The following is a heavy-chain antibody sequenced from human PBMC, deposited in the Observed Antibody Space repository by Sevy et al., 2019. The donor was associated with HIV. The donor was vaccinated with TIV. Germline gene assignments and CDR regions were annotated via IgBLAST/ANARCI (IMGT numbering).Heavy chain of an antibody. V-gene: IGHV3-11*01. CDR3: ASDHVKDGDLGDYYYFAMDV. CDR2: ISGSDTTM. J-gene: IGHJ6*02. D-gene: IGHD4-17*01. CDR1: GFTLSDYY. Sequence: GGSLRLSCAASGFTLSDYYMSWIRQAPGKGLEWLSYISGSDTTMYYADSVKGRFTISRDNAKNSLYLQMNSLRAEDTPVYYCASDHVKDGDLGDYYYFAMDVWGQGTTVTVS.